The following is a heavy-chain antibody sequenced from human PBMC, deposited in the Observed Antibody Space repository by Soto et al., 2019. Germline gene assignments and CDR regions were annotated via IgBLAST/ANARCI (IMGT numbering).Heavy chain of an antibody. V-gene: IGHV5-51*01. Sequence: GESLKISCQGSGYSFTIYWIGWVRQMPGKGLEWMCIIYPGDSDTRYSPSFQGQVTISADKSISTAYLQWSSLKASDTAMYYCARHYDSSGYYLAYYGMGAGGQGTTVNVSS. D-gene: IGHD3-22*01. J-gene: IGHJ6*02. CDR1: GYSFTIYW. CDR3: ARHYDSSGYYLAYYGMGA. CDR2: IYPGDSDT.